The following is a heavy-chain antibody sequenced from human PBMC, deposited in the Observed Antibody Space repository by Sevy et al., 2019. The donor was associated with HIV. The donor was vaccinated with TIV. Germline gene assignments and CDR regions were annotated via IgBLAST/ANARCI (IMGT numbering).Heavy chain of an antibody. CDR1: GFTFSSYS. Sequence: GGSPRLSCAASGFTFSSYSMNWVRQAPGKGLEWVSYISSSSSTIYYADSVKGRFTISRDNAKNSLYLQMNSLRAEDTAVYYCARGASGYYDSSGYYQDYWGQGTLVTVSS. D-gene: IGHD3-22*01. CDR3: ARGASGYYDSSGYYQDY. CDR2: ISSSSSTI. J-gene: IGHJ4*02. V-gene: IGHV3-48*01.